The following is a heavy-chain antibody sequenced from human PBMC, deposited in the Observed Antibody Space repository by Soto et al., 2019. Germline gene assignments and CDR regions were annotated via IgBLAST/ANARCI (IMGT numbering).Heavy chain of an antibody. V-gene: IGHV3-23*01. CDR1: VFTFTSYG. CDR3: ARDVGLDSDDFFAY. D-gene: IGHD3-9*01. CDR2: IRGDGGQT. Sequence: PRWSLRLSCTSSVFTFTSYGMGWVRQAPGKGLQWVSTIRGDGGQTHYTDSVKGRFSISRDNSKNTVYLQMDSLRAEDTAMYFCARDVGLDSDDFFAYWGQGTQVTVSS. J-gene: IGHJ4*02.